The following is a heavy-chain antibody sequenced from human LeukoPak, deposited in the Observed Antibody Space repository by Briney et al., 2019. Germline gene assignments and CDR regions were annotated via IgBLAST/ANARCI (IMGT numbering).Heavy chain of an antibody. CDR2: ISSSSSTI. Sequence: PGGSLRLSCAASGFTFSSYSMNWVRQAPGKGLEWVSYISSSSSTIYYADSVKGRFTISRDNAKNSLYLQMNSLRAEDTAVYYCARDLRPSTVVTPTEFQHWGQGTLVTVSS. CDR1: GFTFSSYS. J-gene: IGHJ1*01. CDR3: ARDLRPSTVVTPTEFQH. V-gene: IGHV3-48*04. D-gene: IGHD4-23*01.